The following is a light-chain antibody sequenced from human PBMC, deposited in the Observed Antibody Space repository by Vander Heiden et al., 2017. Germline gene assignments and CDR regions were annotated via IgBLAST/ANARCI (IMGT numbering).Light chain of an antibody. Sequence: SYELTQPPSVSVSPGQTASITCSGDKLGDKYACWYQQKPGQSPVLVIYQDSKRPSGTPERFSGSNSGNTATLTISGTQARDEADYYCQAWDSSTEVVFGGGTKLTVL. CDR3: QAWDSSTEVV. J-gene: IGLJ2*01. V-gene: IGLV3-1*01. CDR1: KLGDKY. CDR2: QDS.